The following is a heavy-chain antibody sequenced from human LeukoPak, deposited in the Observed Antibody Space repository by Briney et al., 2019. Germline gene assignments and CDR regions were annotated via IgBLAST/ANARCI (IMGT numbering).Heavy chain of an antibody. V-gene: IGHV3-21*01. D-gene: IGHD6-13*01. J-gene: IGHJ4*02. Sequence: PGRSLRLSCAASGFTFSSYSMNWVRQAPGKGPEWVSSISSSSSYIYYADSVKGRFTISRDNAKNSLYLQMNSLRAEDTAVYYCARGQQLGTFDYWGQGTLVTVSS. CDR1: GFTFSSYS. CDR2: ISSSSSYI. CDR3: ARGQQLGTFDY.